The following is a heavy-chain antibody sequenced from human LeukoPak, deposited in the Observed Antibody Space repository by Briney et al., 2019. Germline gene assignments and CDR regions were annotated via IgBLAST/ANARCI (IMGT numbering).Heavy chain of an antibody. CDR3: GVTYYYGSGRRRMGFYFDY. J-gene: IGHJ4*02. CDR1: GGTFSSYA. D-gene: IGHD3-10*01. Sequence: ASVKVSCKASGGTFSSYAISWVRQAPGQGLEWMGGIIPIFGTANYAQKFQGRVTITTDESTRTAYMALSSMRYEDTTVYYCGVTYYYGSGRRRMGFYFDYWGQGTLVTVSS. CDR2: IIPIFGTA. V-gene: IGHV1-69*05.